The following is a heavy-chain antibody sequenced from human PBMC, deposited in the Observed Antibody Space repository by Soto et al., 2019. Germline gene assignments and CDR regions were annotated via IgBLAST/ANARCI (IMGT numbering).Heavy chain of an antibody. CDR3: ARDIEAWEQKLASYYFDY. CDR1: GFTFSSYW. Sequence: GSLRLSCAASGFTFSSYWMSWVRQAPGKGLEWVANIKQDGSEKYYVDSVKGRFTISRDNAKNSLYLQMNSLRAEDTAVYYCARDIEAWEQKLASYYFDYWGQGT. J-gene: IGHJ4*02. CDR2: IKQDGSEK. V-gene: IGHV3-7*03. D-gene: IGHD6-13*01.